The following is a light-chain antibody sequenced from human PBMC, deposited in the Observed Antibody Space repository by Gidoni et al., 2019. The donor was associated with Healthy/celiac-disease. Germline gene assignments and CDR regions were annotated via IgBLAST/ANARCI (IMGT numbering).Light chain of an antibody. Sequence: DIQMTQSPSSLSASVGDRVTITCRASQSISSYLNWYQQKPGKAPKLLIYAASSLQSGVPSRFSGSGSGTDFTLTISSLQPEDFETYYCRQSYSTPRTFGQGTRLEIK. V-gene: IGKV1-39*01. CDR2: AAS. J-gene: IGKJ5*01. CDR3: RQSYSTPRT. CDR1: QSISSY.